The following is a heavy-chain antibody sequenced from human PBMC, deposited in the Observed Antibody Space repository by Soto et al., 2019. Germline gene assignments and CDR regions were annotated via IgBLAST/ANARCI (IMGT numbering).Heavy chain of an antibody. CDR1: GYTFITYA. D-gene: IGHD3-10*01. V-gene: IGHV1-3*01. CDR2: INGGNGNT. CDR3: ARDNGSGSYYPFDY. J-gene: IGHJ4*02. Sequence: QVQLVQSGAEVKKTGASVKVSCKASGYTFITYAIHWVRQAPGQRLEWMGRINGGNGNTKYSQKFPGRVTITRATSASTAYMELSSLRSEDTAVYYCARDNGSGSYYPFDYWGQGTLVTVSS.